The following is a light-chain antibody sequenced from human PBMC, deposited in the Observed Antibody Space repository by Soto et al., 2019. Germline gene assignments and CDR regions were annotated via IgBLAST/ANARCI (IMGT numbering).Light chain of an antibody. CDR1: QSVSRNY. CDR3: QQYGSSPTT. V-gene: IGKV3-20*01. Sequence: EIVLTQSPATLSLSPWKRATLSCRASQSVSRNYLVWYQQKPGQAPRLLIYGASGRATGIPDRFSGSGSGTDFTLTISRLEPEDFAVYYCQQYGSSPTTFGHGTKVDIK. CDR2: GAS. J-gene: IGKJ1*01.